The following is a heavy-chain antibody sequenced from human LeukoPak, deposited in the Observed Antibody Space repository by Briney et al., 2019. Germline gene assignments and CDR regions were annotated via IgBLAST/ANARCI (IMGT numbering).Heavy chain of an antibody. V-gene: IGHV4-38-2*02. J-gene: IGHJ6*03. CDR2: IYHSGST. Sequence: PSETLSLTCTVSGYSISSGYYWGWIRQPPGKGLEWIGSIYHSGSTYYNPSLKSRVTISVDTSKNQFSLKLSSVTAADTAVYYCARGRLAKVYYYYYYMDVWGKGTTVTVSS. CDR1: GYSISSGYY. CDR3: ARGRLAKVYYYYYYMDV.